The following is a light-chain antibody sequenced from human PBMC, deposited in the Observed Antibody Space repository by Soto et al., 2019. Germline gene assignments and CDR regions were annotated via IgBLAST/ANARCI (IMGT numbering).Light chain of an antibody. CDR3: QQYNNWPYT. CDR2: GAS. J-gene: IGKJ2*01. V-gene: IGKV3-15*01. Sequence: EILMTQSPATLAVSPGERAALSCRASQSVSSNFAWYQQKPGQAPRLLIYGASSRATGTPARFSGSGSGTEFTLTISSLQSEDFAVYYCQQYNNWPYTCGLGTKLEMK. CDR1: QSVSSN.